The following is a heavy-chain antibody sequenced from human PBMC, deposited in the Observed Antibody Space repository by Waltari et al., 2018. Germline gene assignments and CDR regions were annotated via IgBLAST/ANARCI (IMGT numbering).Heavy chain of an antibody. CDR2: GST. D-gene: IGHD6-19*01. Sequence: GSTNYNPSLKSRVTISVDTSKNQFSLKLSSVTAADTAVYYCARVESSGGYFDYWGQGTLVTVSS. V-gene: IGHV4-61*02. J-gene: IGHJ4*02. CDR3: ARVESSGGYFDY.